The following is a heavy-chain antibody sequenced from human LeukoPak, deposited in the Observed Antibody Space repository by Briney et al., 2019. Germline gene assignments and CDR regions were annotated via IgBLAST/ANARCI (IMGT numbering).Heavy chain of an antibody. CDR1: GFTFSSYD. V-gene: IGHV3-13*01. D-gene: IGHD1-26*01. Sequence: PGGSLRLSCAASGFTFSSYDMHWVRQGPGKGLEWVSGIGTAGDTYYSGSVKGRFTISRENAKNSLYLQMNSLRAGDTAVYYCARWDGISDTFDIWGQGTLVTVSS. CDR3: ARWDGISDTFDI. CDR2: IGTAGDT. J-gene: IGHJ3*02.